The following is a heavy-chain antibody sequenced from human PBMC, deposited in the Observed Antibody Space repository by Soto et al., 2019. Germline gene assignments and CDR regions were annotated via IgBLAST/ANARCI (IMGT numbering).Heavy chain of an antibody. J-gene: IGHJ6*03. V-gene: IGHV3-23*01. CDR1: GFTFSSYA. CDR2: ISGSGGST. Sequence: PGGSLRLSCAASGFTFSSYAMSWVRQAPGKGLEWVSAISGSGGSTYYADSVKGRITISRDNSKNTLYLQMNGLRAEDTAVYYCAKGGSGSYFYMDVWGQGTRVTVSS. D-gene: IGHD3-10*01. CDR3: AKGGSGSYFYMDV.